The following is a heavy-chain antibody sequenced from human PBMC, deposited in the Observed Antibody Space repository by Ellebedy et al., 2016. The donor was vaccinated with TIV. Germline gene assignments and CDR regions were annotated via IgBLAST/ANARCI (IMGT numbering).Heavy chain of an antibody. CDR1: GFTFSSYG. V-gene: IGHV3-33*01. J-gene: IGHJ2*01. CDR2: IWYDGSNK. CDR3: ARGPRNTMVRGVILRYFDL. Sequence: GESLKISXAASGFTFSSYGMHWVRQAPGKGLEWVAVIWYDGSNKYYADSVKGRFTISRDNAKNSLYLQMNSLRAEDTAVYYCARGPRNTMVRGVILRYFDLWGRGTLVTVSS. D-gene: IGHD3-10*01.